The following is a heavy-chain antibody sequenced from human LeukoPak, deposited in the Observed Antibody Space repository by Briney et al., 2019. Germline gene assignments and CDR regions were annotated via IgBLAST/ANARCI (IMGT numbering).Heavy chain of an antibody. D-gene: IGHD6-13*01. J-gene: IGHJ6*02. CDR1: GGTFSSYA. Sequence: ASVKVPCKASGGTFSSYAISWVRQAPGQGLEWMGGIIPIFGTANYAQKFQGRVTITADESTSTAYMELSSLRSEDTAAYYCASGGEQQLASLFGMDVWGQGTTVTVSS. V-gene: IGHV1-69*13. CDR2: IIPIFGTA. CDR3: ASGGEQQLASLFGMDV.